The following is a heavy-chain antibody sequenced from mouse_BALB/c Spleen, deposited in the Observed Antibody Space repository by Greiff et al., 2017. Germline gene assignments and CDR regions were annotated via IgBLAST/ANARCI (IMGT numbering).Heavy chain of an antibody. J-gene: IGHJ4*01. D-gene: IGHD2-2*01. V-gene: IGHV7-3*02. Sequence: EVQLVESGGGLVQPGGSLRLSCATSGFTFTDYYMSWVRQPPGKALEWLGFIRNKANGYTTEYSASVKGRFTISRDNSQSILYLQMNTLRAEDSATYYCARDRGYDYAMDYWGQGTSVTVSS. CDR2: IRNKANGYTT. CDR3: ARDRGYDYAMDY. CDR1: GFTFTDYY.